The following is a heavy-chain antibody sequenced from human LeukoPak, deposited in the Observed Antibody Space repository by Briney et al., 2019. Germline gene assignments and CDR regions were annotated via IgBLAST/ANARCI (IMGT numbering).Heavy chain of an antibody. V-gene: IGHV3-72*01. CDR1: GFTFSDYY. J-gene: IGHJ4*02. CDR3: ARVKSPSNGYCDY. D-gene: IGHD3-22*01. Sequence: PGGSLRLSCAASGFTFSDYYMDWVRQAPGQGLEWVGRTRNKANSYTTEYAASVKGRFTISRDDSRNSLFLQMSSVKTEDTAIYYCARVKSPSNGYCDYWGQGALVTVSS. CDR2: TRNKANSYTT.